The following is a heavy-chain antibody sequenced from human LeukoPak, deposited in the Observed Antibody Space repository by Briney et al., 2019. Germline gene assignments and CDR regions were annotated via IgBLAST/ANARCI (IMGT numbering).Heavy chain of an antibody. D-gene: IGHD6-6*01. Sequence: SQTLSLTCTVSGGSISSGSYYWSWIRQPAGRGLEWIGRIYTSGSTNYNPSLKSRVTISVDTSKNQFSLKLSSVTAADTAVYYCARERQLGYYYYMDVWGKGTTVTVSS. CDR2: IYTSGST. J-gene: IGHJ6*03. CDR1: GGSISSGSYY. V-gene: IGHV4-61*02. CDR3: ARERQLGYYYYMDV.